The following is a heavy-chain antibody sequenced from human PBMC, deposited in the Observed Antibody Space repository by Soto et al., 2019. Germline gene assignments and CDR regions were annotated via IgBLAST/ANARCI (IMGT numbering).Heavy chain of an antibody. J-gene: IGHJ6*02. CDR3: ARDLVVEQLWTASPAPGMDV. CDR2: ISSSSSYI. CDR1: GFTFSSYS. D-gene: IGHD5-18*01. V-gene: IGHV3-21*01. Sequence: GGSLRLSCAASGFTFSSYSMNWVRQAPGKGLEWVSSISSSSSYIYYADSVKGRFTISRDNAKNSLYLQMNSLRAEDTAVYYCARDLVVEQLWTASPAPGMDVWGQGTTVTVSS.